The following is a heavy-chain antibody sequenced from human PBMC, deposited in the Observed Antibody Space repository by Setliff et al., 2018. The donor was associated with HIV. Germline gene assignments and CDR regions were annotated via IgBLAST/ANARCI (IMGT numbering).Heavy chain of an antibody. V-gene: IGHV4-38-2*02. CDR3: ARQERYCTSADCYRYFNY. CDR1: GVSINRTDHY. D-gene: IGHD2-2*02. Sequence: PSETLSLTCSVSGVSINRTDHYWGWIRQSPGKSLERIGSVSQSGSTSYNPSLKSRLTISLDTSKNQFSLKLSSVTAADTAVYYCARQERYCTSADCYRYFNYWGQGTLVTVSS. CDR2: VSQSGST. J-gene: IGHJ4*02.